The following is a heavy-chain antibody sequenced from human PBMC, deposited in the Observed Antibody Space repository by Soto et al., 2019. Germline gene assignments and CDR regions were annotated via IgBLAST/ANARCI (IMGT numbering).Heavy chain of an antibody. CDR2: ISYSGST. Sequence: TLSLTCSVSGDSISRNYWGWIRQPPGKGLEWVGSISYSGSTFYNPSLKSRVTISMDTSKNQFSLKLSSVTAADTAVYYCARNYYGSGSYYFMYGMDVWGQGTTVTVSS. V-gene: IGHV4-59*12. CDR1: GDSISRNY. D-gene: IGHD3-10*01. CDR3: ARNYYGSGSYYFMYGMDV. J-gene: IGHJ6*02.